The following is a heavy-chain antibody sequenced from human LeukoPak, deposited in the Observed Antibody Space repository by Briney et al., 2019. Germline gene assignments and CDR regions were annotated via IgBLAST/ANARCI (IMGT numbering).Heavy chain of an antibody. J-gene: IGHJ6*02. V-gene: IGHV3-33*01. D-gene: IGHD3-10*01. CDR2: IWNDGSNK. CDR1: GFSFSGYG. Sequence: PGRSLRLSCAASGFSFSGYGMHWVRQAPGKGLEWVAVIWNDGSNKYYADSVKGRLTISRDTSKNTLFLQMNSLRAEDTAVYYCARAVWFGDHVYGMDVWGQGTTVTVSS. CDR3: ARAVWFGDHVYGMDV.